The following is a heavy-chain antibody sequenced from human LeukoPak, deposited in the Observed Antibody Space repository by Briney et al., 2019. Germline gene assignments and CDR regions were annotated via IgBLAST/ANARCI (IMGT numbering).Heavy chain of an antibody. Sequence: PGGSLRLSCAASGFTFISYSMNWVRQAPGKGLEWVSSISSSSSYIYYADSVKGRFTISRDNAKNSLYLQMNSLRAEDTAVYYCARGYDYYDSSGYHDYWGQGTLVTVSS. V-gene: IGHV3-21*01. CDR2: ISSSSSYI. D-gene: IGHD3-22*01. J-gene: IGHJ4*02. CDR3: ARGYDYYDSSGYHDY. CDR1: GFTFISYS.